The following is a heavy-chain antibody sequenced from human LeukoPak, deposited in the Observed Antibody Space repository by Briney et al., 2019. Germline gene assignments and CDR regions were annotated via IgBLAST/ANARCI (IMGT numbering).Heavy chain of an antibody. V-gene: IGHV4-34*01. J-gene: IGHJ4*02. CDR3: ARVFYYDSSGDHFDY. Sequence: SETLSLTCAVYGGSFSGYYWSWIRQPPEKGLEWIGEINHSGSTNYNPSLKSRVTISVDTSKNQFSLKLSSVTAADTAVYYCARVFYYDSSGDHFDYWGQGTLVTVSS. D-gene: IGHD3-22*01. CDR2: INHSGST. CDR1: GGSFSGYY.